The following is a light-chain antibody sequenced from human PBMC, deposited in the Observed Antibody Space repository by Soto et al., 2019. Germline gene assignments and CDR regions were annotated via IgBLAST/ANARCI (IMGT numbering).Light chain of an antibody. CDR3: QQYNNAPRT. CDR1: QGISNY. Sequence: DIQMTQSPSSLSASVGDTVTITCRASQGISNYLAWYQQKPGQVPNLLIYAASTLQSGGPSRFSGSGSGTDFTLTISSLRPVDVASYYCQQYNNAPRTFGQGTKVEI. CDR2: AAS. V-gene: IGKV1-27*01. J-gene: IGKJ1*01.